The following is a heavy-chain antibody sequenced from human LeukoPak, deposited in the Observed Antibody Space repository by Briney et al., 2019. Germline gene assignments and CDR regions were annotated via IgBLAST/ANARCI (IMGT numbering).Heavy chain of an antibody. J-gene: IGHJ4*02. CDR3: ARDVLSLGTSRYSGSYYDLGWAF. CDR2: ISGSGGST. CDR1: GFTFSSYA. V-gene: IGHV3-23*01. Sequence: GGSLRLSCAASGFTFSSYAMSWVRQAPGKGLEWVSAISGSGGSTYYADSVKGRFTISRDNSKNSLYLQMNSLRAEDTAVYYCARDVLSLGTSRYSGSYYDLGWAFWGQGTLVTVSS. D-gene: IGHD1-26*01.